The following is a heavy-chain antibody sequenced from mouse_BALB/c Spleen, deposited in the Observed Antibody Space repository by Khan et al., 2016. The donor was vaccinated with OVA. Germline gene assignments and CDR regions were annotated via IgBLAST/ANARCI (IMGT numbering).Heavy chain of an antibody. CDR3: ARVGYAGTMDS. V-gene: IGHV9-3-1*01. CDR2: INTYTGEP. CDR1: GYTFTKNG. J-gene: IGHJ4*01. D-gene: IGHD2-14*01. Sequence: QIQLVQSGPELKKPGEPVKISCKASGYTFTKNGMNWAKQAPGQGLKWMGWINTYTGEPTYAADFKGRFAFSLETSASTAYLQIHSLKNEDTATYFCARVGYAGTMDSWGQGTSVTVSP.